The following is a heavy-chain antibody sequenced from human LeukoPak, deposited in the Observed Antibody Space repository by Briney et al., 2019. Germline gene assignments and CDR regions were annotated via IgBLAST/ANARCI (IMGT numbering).Heavy chain of an antibody. CDR2: IYYSGST. Sequence: SETLSLTCTVSGGSISSYYWSWIRQPPGKGLEWIGYIYYSGSTNYNPSLKSRVTISVDTSKNQFSLKLSSVTAADTAVYYCARANKHLPYIYYSYYYMDVWGKGTTVTVSS. J-gene: IGHJ6*03. CDR1: GGSISSYY. V-gene: IGHV4-59*01. CDR3: ARANKHLPYIYYSYYYMDV.